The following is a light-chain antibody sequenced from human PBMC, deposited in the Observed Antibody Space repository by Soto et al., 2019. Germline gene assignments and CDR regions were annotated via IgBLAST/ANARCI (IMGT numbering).Light chain of an antibody. CDR3: SSYTSSSTRV. CDR1: SSDVGGYNY. J-gene: IGLJ2*01. Sequence: QSVLTQPASVSGSPGQSITISCTGTSSDVGGYNYVSWYQQHPGKAPKLIIYEVSNRPSGVSNRFSGSKSGNTASLTISGXXXXXXXXXXCSSYTSSSTRVFGGGTKLTVL. CDR2: EVS. V-gene: IGLV2-14*01.